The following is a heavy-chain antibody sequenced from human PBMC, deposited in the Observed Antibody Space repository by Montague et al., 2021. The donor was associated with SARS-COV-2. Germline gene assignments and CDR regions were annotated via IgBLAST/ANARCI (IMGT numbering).Heavy chain of an antibody. CDR3: AHSSIAAAGTTRGRCDP. CDR2: IYWDDDK. Sequence: PALVKPTQTLTLTCTFSGFSLSTSGVGVGWIRQPPGKALEWLAVIYWDDDKRYSPSLKSRLTITKDTSENQVVLTMTNMDPVDTATYYCAHSSIAAAGTTRGRCDPWGQGTLVTVSS. D-gene: IGHD6-13*01. J-gene: IGHJ5*02. V-gene: IGHV2-5*02. CDR1: GFSLSTSGVG.